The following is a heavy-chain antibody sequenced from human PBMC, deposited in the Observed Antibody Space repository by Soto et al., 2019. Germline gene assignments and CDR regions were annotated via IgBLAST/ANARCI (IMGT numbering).Heavy chain of an antibody. CDR1: GFTFSNYW. CDR2: INSAATTT. Sequence: EVQLVESGGGLVQPGGSLRLACAASGFTFSNYWIHWVRQAPGKGLVWVSRINSAATTTTYADSVKGRFTISRDSAKIIWYLQMNSLRDDDTAVYFCAREADCSGGNCYSGDGFDIWGLGTAVTVSS. J-gene: IGHJ3*02. V-gene: IGHV3-74*01. CDR3: AREADCSGGNCYSGDGFDI. D-gene: IGHD2-15*01.